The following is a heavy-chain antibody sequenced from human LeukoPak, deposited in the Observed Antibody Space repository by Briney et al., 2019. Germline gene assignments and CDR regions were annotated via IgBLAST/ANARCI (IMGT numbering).Heavy chain of an antibody. D-gene: IGHD6-13*01. V-gene: IGHV5-51*01. J-gene: IGHJ6*02. Sequence: GESLKISCKGSEYSFTSYWIGWVRQMPGKGLEWMGIIYPGDSDTRYSPSFQGQVTISADKSISTAYLQWSSLKASDTAMYYCARRGIAAAGQEGYYYGMDVWGQGTTVTVSS. CDR2: IYPGDSDT. CDR3: ARRGIAAAGQEGYYYGMDV. CDR1: EYSFTSYW.